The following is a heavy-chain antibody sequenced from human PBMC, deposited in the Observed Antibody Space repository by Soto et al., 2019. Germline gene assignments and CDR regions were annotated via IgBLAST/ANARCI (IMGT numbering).Heavy chain of an antibody. Sequence: ASVKVSCKASGYTFTSYDINWVRQASGQGLEWMGWMNPNTGKTGYAQKFQGRVTMTRDISISTAYMELTSLTSEDTAIYYCTRGPRADSSGTGAHWGQGTPVTVSS. V-gene: IGHV1-8*01. J-gene: IGHJ4*02. CDR2: MNPNTGKT. D-gene: IGHD1-26*01. CDR3: TRGPRADSSGTGAH. CDR1: GYTFTSYD.